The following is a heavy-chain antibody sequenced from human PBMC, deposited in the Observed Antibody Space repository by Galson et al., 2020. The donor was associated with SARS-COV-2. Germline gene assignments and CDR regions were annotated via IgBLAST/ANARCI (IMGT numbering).Heavy chain of an antibody. CDR2: IEYSGDVT. D-gene: IGHD1-26*01. CDR1: GFIFRNYD. J-gene: IGHJ4*02. V-gene: IGHV3-23*01. Sequence: GGSLRLSCAASGFIFRNYDFSWVRQAPGQGLEWGSHIEYSGDVTYYVDSVKGRFTVSRDNSKNMLYLQMNNLRVGDTAVYFCAKHNIRAYDYWGQGSLVTVSS. CDR3: AKHNIRAYDY.